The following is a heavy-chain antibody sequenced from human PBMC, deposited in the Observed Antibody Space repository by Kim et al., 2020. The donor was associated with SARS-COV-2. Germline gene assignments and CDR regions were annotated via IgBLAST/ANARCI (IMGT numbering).Heavy chain of an antibody. CDR2: ST. D-gene: IGHD3-10*01. V-gene: IGHV4-59*08. CDR3: ARLMVHWFDP. Sequence: STNYHPSLKSRVTISVDTSKNQFSLKLSSVTAADTAVYYCARLMVHWFDPWGQGTLVTVSS. J-gene: IGHJ5*02.